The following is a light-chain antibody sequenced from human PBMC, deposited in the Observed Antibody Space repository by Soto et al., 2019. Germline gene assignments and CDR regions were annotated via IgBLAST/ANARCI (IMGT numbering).Light chain of an antibody. V-gene: IGLV1-40*01. CDR2: NNT. J-gene: IGLJ1*01. CDR1: SSDIGAGYH. Sequence: QLVLTQPPSVSGAPGQRVTISCTGSSSDIGAGYHVHWYQQLPGTAPKLLINNNTNRPSGVPDRFSGSRSGASASLAITGLQTEDEADYYCQSYDGSLRGSVFGTGTKVTVL. CDR3: QSYDGSLRGSV.